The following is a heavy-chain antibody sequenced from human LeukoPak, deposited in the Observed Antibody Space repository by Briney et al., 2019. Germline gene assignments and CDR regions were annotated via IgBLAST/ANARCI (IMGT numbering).Heavy chain of an antibody. CDR2: INPNSGGT. J-gene: IGHJ4*02. D-gene: IGHD6-6*01. CDR1: GYTFTGYY. V-gene: IGHV1-2*02. CDR3: ARLVYGYTSSWEWWNY. Sequence: ASVKVSCKASGYTFTGYYMHWVRQAPGQGLEWMGWINPNSGGTNYAQKFQGRVTMTRDTSISTAYMELSRLRSDDTAVYYCARLVYGYTSSWEWWNYWGQGTLVTVSS.